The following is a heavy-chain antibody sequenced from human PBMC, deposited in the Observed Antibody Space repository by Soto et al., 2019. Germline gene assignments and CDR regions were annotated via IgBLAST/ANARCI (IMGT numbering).Heavy chain of an antibody. V-gene: IGHV3-30*04. D-gene: IGHD6-13*01. CDR3: ARDSGWYYTDY. Sequence: GGSLRXSXAASGFTFSSYAMSWVRQAPGKGLEWVAVISYDGSNKYYADSVKGRFTISRDNSKNTLYLQMNSLRAEDTAVYYCARDSGWYYTDYWGQGTLVTVSS. CDR2: ISYDGSNK. CDR1: GFTFSSYA. J-gene: IGHJ4*02.